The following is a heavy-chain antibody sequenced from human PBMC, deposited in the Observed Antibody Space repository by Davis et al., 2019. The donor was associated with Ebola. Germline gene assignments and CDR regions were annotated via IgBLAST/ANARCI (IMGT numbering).Heavy chain of an antibody. Sequence: GESLKISCAASRFTFSDFVMNWVRQAPGKGLEWVSTISVDSGTTHYADSVKGRFTISRDNSKSTLFLQMNSLRDDDTAIYYCTKYNVGITRSFDYWGQGTLVTVSS. J-gene: IGHJ4*02. D-gene: IGHD1-26*01. CDR1: RFTFSDFV. V-gene: IGHV3-23*01. CDR2: ISVDSGTT. CDR3: TKYNVGITRSFDY.